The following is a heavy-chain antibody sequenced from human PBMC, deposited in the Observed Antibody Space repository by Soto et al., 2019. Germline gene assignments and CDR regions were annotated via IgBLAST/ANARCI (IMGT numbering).Heavy chain of an antibody. CDR3: ARDGGRGYSYGYNWFDP. D-gene: IGHD5-18*01. CDR1: GYTFTSYG. V-gene: IGHV1-18*04. CDR2: ISAYNGNT. J-gene: IGHJ5*02. Sequence: QVQLVQSGAEVKKPGASVKVSCKASGYTFTSYGISWVRQAPGQGLEWMGWISAYNGNTNYAQKLKGRVTMTTDTSTSRAYMELRSLSSYDTAVYYCARDGGRGYSYGYNWFDPWGQGTLVTVSS.